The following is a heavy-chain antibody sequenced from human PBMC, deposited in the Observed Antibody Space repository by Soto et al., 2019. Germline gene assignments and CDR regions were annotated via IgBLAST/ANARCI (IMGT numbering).Heavy chain of an antibody. CDR2: INHSGST. J-gene: IGHJ4*02. D-gene: IGHD3-16*02. Sequence: SETLSLTCAVYGGSFSGYYWSWIRQPPGKGLEWIGEINHSGSTNYNPSLKSRVTISVDTSKNQFSLKLSSVTAADTAVYYCARGRLYDYIWGSYRYIGTYYFDYWGQGTLVTVSS. CDR1: GGSFSGYY. CDR3: ARGRLYDYIWGSYRYIGTYYFDY. V-gene: IGHV4-34*01.